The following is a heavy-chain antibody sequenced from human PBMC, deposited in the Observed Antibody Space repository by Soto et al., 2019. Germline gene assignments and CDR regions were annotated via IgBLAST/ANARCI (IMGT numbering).Heavy chain of an antibody. CDR1: GFTFSSYA. CDR2: ISGSGGGT. V-gene: IGHV3-23*01. Sequence: GGSLRLSCAASGFTFSSYAMSWVRQAPGKGLEWVSAISGSGGGTYYADSVKGRFTISRDNSKNTLYLQMNSLRAEDTAVYYCAKYYGDYGRYYYYYGMDVWGQGTTVTVSS. J-gene: IGHJ6*02. CDR3: AKYYGDYGRYYYYYGMDV. D-gene: IGHD4-17*01.